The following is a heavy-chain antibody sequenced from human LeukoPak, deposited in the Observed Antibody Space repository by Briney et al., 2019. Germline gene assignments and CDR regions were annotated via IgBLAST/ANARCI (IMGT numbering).Heavy chain of an antibody. CDR2: IYYSGST. CDR1: GGSISSSSYY. D-gene: IGHD3-10*01. V-gene: IGHV4-39*01. J-gene: IGHJ4*02. Sequence: SETLSLTCTVSGGSISSSSYYWGWIRQPPGKGLEWIGSIYYSGSTYYNPSLKSRVTISVDTSKNQFSLKLSSVTAADTAVYYCARVRVGYYFDYWGQGTLVTVSS. CDR3: ARVRVGYYFDY.